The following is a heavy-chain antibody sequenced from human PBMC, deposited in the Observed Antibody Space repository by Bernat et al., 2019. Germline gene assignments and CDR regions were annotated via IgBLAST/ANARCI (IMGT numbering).Heavy chain of an antibody. Sequence: EVQLVETGGGLVQPGGSLRRSCAASGFTLSTSWMHWVRQAPGKGLVWVSRITGDGSSTVYADSVKGRFTISRDNAKNTLYLQMNNLRAEDTAVYYCARDRSYTMDVWGQGTTVTVSS. CDR2: ITGDGSST. V-gene: IGHV3-74*01. J-gene: IGHJ6*02. CDR1: GFTLSTSW. D-gene: IGHD4-11*01. CDR3: ARDRSYTMDV.